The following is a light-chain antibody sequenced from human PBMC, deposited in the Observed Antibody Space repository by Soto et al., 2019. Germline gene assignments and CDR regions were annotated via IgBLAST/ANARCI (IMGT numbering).Light chain of an antibody. Sequence: QSALAQPASVSGSPGQSITISCTGTRSDIGRYNYVSWYQQHPGKVPRLLIYEVSYRPSGVSNRFSGSKSGNTASLTISGLQAEDEADYYCSSYTSSSTSFGGGTKLTVL. V-gene: IGLV2-14*03. CDR2: EVS. CDR3: SSYTSSSTS. CDR1: RSDIGRYNY. J-gene: IGLJ2*01.